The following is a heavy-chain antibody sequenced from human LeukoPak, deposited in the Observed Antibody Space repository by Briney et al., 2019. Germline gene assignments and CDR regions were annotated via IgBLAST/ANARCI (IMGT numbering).Heavy chain of an antibody. Sequence: GGSLRLSRAASGFTFSTSVMSWVRQVPGKGLEWVSTLNRDGTRTYYSLSSSGRFIVSRDNSMNTLYLQMNGLRADDTAVYYCARDRGGYSTDFDFWGQGTLVTVTS. CDR3: ARDRGGYSTDFDF. J-gene: IGHJ4*02. CDR2: LNRDGTRT. D-gene: IGHD6-13*01. V-gene: IGHV3-23*01. CDR1: GFTFSTSV.